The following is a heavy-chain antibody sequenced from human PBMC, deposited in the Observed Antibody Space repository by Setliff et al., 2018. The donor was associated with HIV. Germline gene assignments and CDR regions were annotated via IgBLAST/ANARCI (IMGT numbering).Heavy chain of an antibody. CDR1: GFNLRSYE. V-gene: IGHV3-48*03. CDR2: MSRGGDSI. D-gene: IGHD6-13*01. CDR3: ARVNGQRLVRAFDY. J-gene: IGHJ4*02. Sequence: GGSLRLSCAVSGFNLRSYEMNWVRQAPGKGLEWVSLMSRGGDSIVYADSVKGRFTISRDDAHNSLYLQMNSLRDGDTAVYYCARVNGQRLVRAFDYWGQGTLVTVSS.